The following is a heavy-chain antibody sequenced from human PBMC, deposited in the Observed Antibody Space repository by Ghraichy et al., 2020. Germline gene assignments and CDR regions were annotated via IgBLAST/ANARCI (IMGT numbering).Heavy chain of an antibody. D-gene: IGHD2-2*01. CDR2: NFHSGST. CDR3: AREIDQLRYFDC. Sequence: SETLSLTCAVSGDSIISNYWWCLLRPPPGKRVEWVEVNFHSGSTYYNPSLKSRITISLDKTKNQFSLQMTSVTAADTAVYYCAREIDQLRYFDCWGQGTLVTVS. J-gene: IGHJ4*02. V-gene: IGHV4-4*02. CDR1: GDSIISNYW.